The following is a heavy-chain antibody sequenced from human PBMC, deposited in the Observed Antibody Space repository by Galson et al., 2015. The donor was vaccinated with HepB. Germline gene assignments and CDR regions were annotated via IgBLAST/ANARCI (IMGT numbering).Heavy chain of an antibody. CDR1: GGTFSSYA. J-gene: IGHJ6*03. CDR2: IIPIFGTA. V-gene: IGHV1-69*13. Sequence: SVKVSCKASGGTFSSYAISWVRQAPGQGLEWMGGIIPIFGTANYAQKFQGRVTITADESTSTAYMELRNLRSDDTAVYFCGRDFGYYYMDVWGKGTTVTVFS. D-gene: IGHD3-22*01. CDR3: GRDFGYYYMDV.